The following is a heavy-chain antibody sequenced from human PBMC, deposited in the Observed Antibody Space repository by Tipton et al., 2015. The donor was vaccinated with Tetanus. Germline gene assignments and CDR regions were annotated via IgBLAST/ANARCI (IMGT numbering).Heavy chain of an antibody. J-gene: IGHJ6*03. Sequence: TLSLTCTVSGGSVRSTNSYWSWLRQPPGKGLEWIGYIYYSGTTKYNPSLKSRVTMSVDTSKNQFSLDLTSVTAADTAVYYCARYVPLPIRKYYMDIWGKGTTVTVSS. CDR2: IYYSGTT. CDR1: GGSVRSTNSY. D-gene: IGHD3-10*02. V-gene: IGHV4-61*01. CDR3: ARYVPLPIRKYYMDI.